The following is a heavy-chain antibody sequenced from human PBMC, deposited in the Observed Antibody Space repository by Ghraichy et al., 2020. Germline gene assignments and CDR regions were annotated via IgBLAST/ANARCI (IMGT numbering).Heavy chain of an antibody. CDR1: GFTFSSYS. CDR3: ASFNYYDSSGYYPLGY. CDR2: ISSSSSTI. Sequence: GGSLRLSCAASGFTFSSYSMNWVRQAPGKGLEWVSYISSSSSTIYYADSVKGRFTISRDNSKNSLYLQMNSLRAEDTAVYYCASFNYYDSSGYYPLGYWGQGTLVTVSS. J-gene: IGHJ4*02. D-gene: IGHD3-22*01. V-gene: IGHV3-48*04.